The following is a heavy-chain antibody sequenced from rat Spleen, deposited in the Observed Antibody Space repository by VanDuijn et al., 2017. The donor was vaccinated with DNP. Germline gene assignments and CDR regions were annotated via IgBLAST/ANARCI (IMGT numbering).Heavy chain of an antibody. CDR2: INPDGGST. Sequence: EVQLVETGGGLVQPGRSLKLSCVASGFTFSSYWMYLIRQAPGKGLEWVASINPDGGSTHYRDSVKGRFTISRDNVKNTLYLHMGSLRSEDTATYYCATHRGGAFDYWGQGVMVTVSS. J-gene: IGHJ2*01. D-gene: IGHD1-9*01. CDR1: GFTFSSYW. V-gene: IGHV5-58*01. CDR3: ATHRGGAFDY.